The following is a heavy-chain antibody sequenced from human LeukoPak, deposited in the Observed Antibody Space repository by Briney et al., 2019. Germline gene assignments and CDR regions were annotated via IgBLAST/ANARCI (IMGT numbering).Heavy chain of an antibody. CDR3: ARDRPVGSGWYPNWFDP. J-gene: IGHJ5*02. Sequence: PGGSLGLPCAALGLTFSSYGLTGFRKPPGKGLEGLPNKKQDGSEKYYVDSVKGRFTISRDNAKNSLYLQMNSLRAEDTAVYYCARDRPVGSGWYPNWFDPWGQGTLVTVSS. V-gene: IGHV3-7*01. D-gene: IGHD6-19*01. CDR1: GLTFSSYG. CDR2: KKQDGSEK.